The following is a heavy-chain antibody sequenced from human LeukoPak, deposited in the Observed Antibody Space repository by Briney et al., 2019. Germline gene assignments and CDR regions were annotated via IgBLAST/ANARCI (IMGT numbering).Heavy chain of an antibody. D-gene: IGHD1-26*01. J-gene: IGHJ6*03. V-gene: IGHV1-69*05. Sequence: ASVKVSCKASGYTFTSYGFSWVRQAPGQGLEWMGGIIPIFGTANYAQKFQGRVTITTDESTSTAYMELSSLRSEDTAVYYCARDRASDYYYYYYMDVWGKGTTVTVSS. CDR3: ARDRASDYYYYYYMDV. CDR1: GYTFTSYG. CDR2: IIPIFGTA.